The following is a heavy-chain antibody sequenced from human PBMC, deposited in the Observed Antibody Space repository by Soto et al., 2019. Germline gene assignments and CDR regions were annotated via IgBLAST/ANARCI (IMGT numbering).Heavy chain of an antibody. J-gene: IGHJ2*01. CDR2: IKSKTDGGTT. Sequence: GGSLRLSCAASGFTFSNAWMSWVRQAPGKGLEWVGRIKSKTDGGTTDYAAPVKGRFTISRDDSKNTLYLQMNSLKTEDTAVYYCTTERVYYYGSGSPRHPLALPARGTPVTVSS. CDR3: TTERVYYYGSGSPRHPLAL. D-gene: IGHD3-10*01. CDR1: GFTFSNAW. V-gene: IGHV3-15*01.